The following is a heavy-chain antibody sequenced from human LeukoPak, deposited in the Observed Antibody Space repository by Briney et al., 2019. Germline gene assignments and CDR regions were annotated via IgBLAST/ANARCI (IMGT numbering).Heavy chain of an antibody. CDR3: ARDSRGYYYMDV. D-gene: IGHD4-11*01. CDR1: GYSISSGYY. V-gene: IGHV4-38-2*02. Sequence: SETLSLTCNVSGYSISSGYYWGWIRQPPGKGLEYIGSIFHTGSADYNPSLKSRVTLSIDTSKNQFSLKLSSVTAADTAVYYCARDSRGYYYMDVWGKGTTVTVSS. J-gene: IGHJ6*03. CDR2: IFHTGSA.